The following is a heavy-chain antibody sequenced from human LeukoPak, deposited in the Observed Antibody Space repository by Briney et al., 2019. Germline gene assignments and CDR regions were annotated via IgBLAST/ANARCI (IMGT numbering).Heavy chain of an antibody. J-gene: IGHJ4*02. CDR2: IYSGGST. CDR1: GFTVSRNH. D-gene: IGHD2-15*01. Sequence: GGSLRLSGAAFGFTVSRNHMTWVRQAPGKGLEWVSIIYSGGSTYYADSVRGRFTISRDSSQNTLYLQMNGLRAEDTAVYYCVTLPTGDYWGQGTLVTVSS. CDR3: VTLPTGDY. V-gene: IGHV3-53*01.